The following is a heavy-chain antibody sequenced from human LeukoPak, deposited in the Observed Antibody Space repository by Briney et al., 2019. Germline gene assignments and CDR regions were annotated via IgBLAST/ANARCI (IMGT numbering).Heavy chain of an antibody. D-gene: IGHD2-15*01. Sequence: GGSLRLSCAASGFTFSICGMHWVRQAPGKGLEWVSLISFDGSIQNYVDSVKDRFTIARDNSKNTVYLQMNTLRAEDPSVYFCAKDRQCSGGSCYSGVDSWGQGTLVTVSS. J-gene: IGHJ4*02. CDR3: AKDRQCSGGSCYSGVDS. CDR1: GFTFSICG. CDR2: ISFDGSIQ. V-gene: IGHV3-30*18.